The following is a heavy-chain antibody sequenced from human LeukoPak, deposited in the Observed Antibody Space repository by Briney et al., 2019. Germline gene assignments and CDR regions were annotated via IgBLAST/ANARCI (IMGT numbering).Heavy chain of an antibody. J-gene: IGHJ6*03. CDR3: ARGGYSDYYYYYMDV. CDR2: IYYSGST. CDR1: GGSISSHY. V-gene: IGHV4-59*11. D-gene: IGHD5-24*01. Sequence: KPSETLSLTCTVSGGSISSHYWSWIRQPPGKGLEWIGYIYYSGSTNYNPSLKSRVTISVDTSKNQFSLKLSSVTAADTAVYYCARGGYSDYYYYYMDVWGKGTTVTVSS.